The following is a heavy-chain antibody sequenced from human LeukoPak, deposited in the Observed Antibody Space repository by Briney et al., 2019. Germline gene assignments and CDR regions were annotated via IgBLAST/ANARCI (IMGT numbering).Heavy chain of an antibody. CDR3: ARGHYGMDV. J-gene: IGHJ6*02. CDR1: GFTFSDYY. CDR2: ISPTNSYT. Sequence: GGSLRLSCAASGFTFSDYYMSWIRQAPGKGLEWVSYISPTNSYTNYADSVKGRFTISRDNAENSLYLQMNSLRAEDTAVYYCARGHYGMDVWGQGTTVTVSS. V-gene: IGHV3-11*06.